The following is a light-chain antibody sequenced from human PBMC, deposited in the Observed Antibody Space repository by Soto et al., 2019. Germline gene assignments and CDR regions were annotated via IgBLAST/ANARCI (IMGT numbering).Light chain of an antibody. CDR1: QSIRSY. Sequence: TQLTQSPSSLSASVGDTVNITCRASQSIRSYLNWVQQKPGKAPKLLIYDASSLQTGVPSRFSGSGSGTDFSLTISSLQPEDFATYYCQQSYSTPPWTFGQPTKVDIK. V-gene: IGKV1-39*01. CDR3: QQSYSTPPWT. J-gene: IGKJ1*01. CDR2: DAS.